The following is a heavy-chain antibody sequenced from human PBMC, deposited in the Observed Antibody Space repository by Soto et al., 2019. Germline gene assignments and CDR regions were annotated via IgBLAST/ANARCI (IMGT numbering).Heavy chain of an antibody. Sequence: GGSLRLSCAASGFTVSSNYMSWVRQAPGKGLEWVSVIYSGGSTYYADSVKGRFTISRDNSKNTLYLQMNSLRAEDTAVYYCAREFYYGSGSYYGWFDPWGQGTLVTVSS. CDR2: IYSGGST. J-gene: IGHJ5*02. CDR3: AREFYYGSGSYYGWFDP. CDR1: GFTVSSNY. D-gene: IGHD3-10*01. V-gene: IGHV3-66*01.